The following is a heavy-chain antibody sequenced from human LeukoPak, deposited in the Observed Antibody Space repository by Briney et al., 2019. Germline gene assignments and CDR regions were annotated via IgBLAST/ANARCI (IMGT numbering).Heavy chain of an antibody. Sequence: GGSLRLSCAASGFTFDDYAMHWVRQAPGKGLEWVSGISWNSGSIGYADSVKGRFTISRDNAKNSLNLQMNSLRAEDTALYYCAKDRGLRFLEWFQDAGFDYWGQGTLVTVSS. CDR2: ISWNSGSI. V-gene: IGHV3-9*01. CDR1: GFTFDDYA. D-gene: IGHD3-3*01. CDR3: AKDRGLRFLEWFQDAGFDY. J-gene: IGHJ4*02.